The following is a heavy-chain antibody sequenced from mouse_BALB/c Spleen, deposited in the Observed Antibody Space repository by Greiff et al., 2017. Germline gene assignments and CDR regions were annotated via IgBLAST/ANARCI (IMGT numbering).Heavy chain of an antibody. D-gene: IGHD4-1*01. Sequence: VQLKQSGPELVKPGASVKMSCKASGYTFTSYVMHWVKQKPGQGLEWIGYINPYNDGTKYNEKFKGKATLTSDKSSSTAYMELSSLTSEDSAVYYCARGSANWDAGYYFDYWGQGTTLTVSS. V-gene: IGHV1-14*01. CDR1: GYTFTSYV. CDR3: ARGSANWDAGYYFDY. CDR2: INPYNDGT. J-gene: IGHJ2*01.